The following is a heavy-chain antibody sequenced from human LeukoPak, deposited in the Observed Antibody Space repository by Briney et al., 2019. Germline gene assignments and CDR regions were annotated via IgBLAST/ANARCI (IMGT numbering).Heavy chain of an antibody. CDR1: GYTVTTYY. Sequence: ASVKVSCNASGYTVTTYYMHWVRQAPGQGLEWRGIINPSGGTTSYAQKFQGRVTMTRDTSTSTVYMELSSLRSEATAVYSCAGSNGYSSGWPAYWGQGTLVTVPS. V-gene: IGHV1-46*01. D-gene: IGHD6-19*01. CDR3: AGSNGYSSGWPAY. J-gene: IGHJ4*02. CDR2: INPSGGTT.